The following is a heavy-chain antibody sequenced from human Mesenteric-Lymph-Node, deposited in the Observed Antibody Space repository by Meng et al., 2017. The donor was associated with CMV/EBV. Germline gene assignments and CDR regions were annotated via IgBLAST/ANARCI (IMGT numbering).Heavy chain of an antibody. D-gene: IGHD1-1*01. CDR1: EGTFDNYP. CDR2: IIPILGLP. Sequence: SVKVSCKTSEGTFDNYPITWVRQAPGQGLEWMGGIIPILGLPNYAQKFQGRVTFTADISTNTAYMEMSSLTSEDTAVYYCATDRVHYWFDPWGQGTLVTVSS. J-gene: IGHJ5*02. CDR3: ATDRVHYWFDP. V-gene: IGHV1-69*10.